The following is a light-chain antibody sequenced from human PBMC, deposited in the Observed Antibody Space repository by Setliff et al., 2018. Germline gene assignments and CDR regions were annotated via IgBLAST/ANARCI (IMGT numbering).Light chain of an antibody. V-gene: IGLV3-21*04. J-gene: IGLJ1*01. Sequence: SYELTQPPSVPVAPGKTARITCGGNNIGGKSVNWYQQKPGQAPVLVIYYDSDRPSGIPERFFGSNSENTATLTISRVEAGDEADYYCQVWDSGSEHYVFGTGTKVTVL. CDR2: YDS. CDR3: QVWDSGSEHYV. CDR1: NIGGKS.